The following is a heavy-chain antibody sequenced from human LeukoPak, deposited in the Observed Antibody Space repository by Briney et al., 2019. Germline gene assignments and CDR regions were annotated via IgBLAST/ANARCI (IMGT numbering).Heavy chain of an antibody. V-gene: IGHV1-46*03. CDR2: INPSGGST. Sequence: GASVKVSCKASGYTFTSYYMHWVRQAPGQGLEWMGIINPSGGSTSFAQKFQRRVTMTRDTSTSTVYMELSSLRSEDTAVYYCARGSGYDILTGCEFDYWGQGTLVTVSS. J-gene: IGHJ4*02. CDR3: ARGSGYDILTGCEFDY. D-gene: IGHD3-9*01. CDR1: GYTFTSYY.